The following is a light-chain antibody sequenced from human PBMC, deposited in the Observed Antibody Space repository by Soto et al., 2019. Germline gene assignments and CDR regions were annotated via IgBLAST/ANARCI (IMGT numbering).Light chain of an antibody. J-gene: IGLJ1*01. CDR1: SSDVGGYNY. Sequence: SALTQPASVSGSPGQSITISCTGTSSDVGGYNYVSWYQQHPGKAPKLMIYEVSNRPSGVSNRFSGSKSGNTASLTISGLQAEDEADYDCSSYTSSSTYVFGTGIKLTVL. CDR3: SSYTSSSTYV. CDR2: EVS. V-gene: IGLV2-14*01.